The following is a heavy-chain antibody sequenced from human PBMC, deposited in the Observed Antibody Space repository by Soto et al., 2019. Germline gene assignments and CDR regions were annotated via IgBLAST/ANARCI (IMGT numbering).Heavy chain of an antibody. V-gene: IGHV1-18*01. CDR1: GYTFTSYG. CDR2: ISAYNGNT. D-gene: IGHD3-9*01. CDR3: ARDPPVLRYFDPWFDP. J-gene: IGHJ5*02. Sequence: GASLKVSCKASGYTFTSYGISWVRQAPGQGLEWMGWISAYNGNTNYAQKLQGRVTMTTDTSTSTAYMELRSLRSDDTAVYYCARDPPVLRYFDPWFDPWGQGTLVTVSS.